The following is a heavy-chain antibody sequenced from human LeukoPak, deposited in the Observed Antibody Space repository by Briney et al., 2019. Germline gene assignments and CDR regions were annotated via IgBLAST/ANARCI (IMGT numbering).Heavy chain of an antibody. J-gene: IGHJ5*02. V-gene: IGHV4-39*01. CDR1: GGSLSSSYYY. CDR3: ARGDSSGHQFDP. D-gene: IGHD3-22*01. CDR2: IYYSGST. Sequence: SETLSLTCAVSGGSLSSSYYYWGWIRQPPGKGLEWIGSIYYSGSTYYNPSLKSRVTISVDTSKNQFSLKLSSVTAADTAVYYCARGDSSGHQFDPWGQGTLVTVSS.